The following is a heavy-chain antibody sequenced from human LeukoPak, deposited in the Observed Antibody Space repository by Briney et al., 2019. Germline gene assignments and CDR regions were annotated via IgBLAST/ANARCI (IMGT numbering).Heavy chain of an antibody. V-gene: IGHV1-3*01. CDR2: INAGNGNT. CDR3: ARHYFYDSGSYPDY. J-gene: IGHJ4*02. CDR1: GYTFTSYA. D-gene: IGHD3-10*01. Sequence: ASVKVSCKASGYTFTSYAKHWVRQAPGQRLEWMGWINAGNGNTKYSQKFQGRVTITRDTSASTAYMELSSLRSDDTAVYYCARHYFYDSGSYPDYWGQGTLVTVSS.